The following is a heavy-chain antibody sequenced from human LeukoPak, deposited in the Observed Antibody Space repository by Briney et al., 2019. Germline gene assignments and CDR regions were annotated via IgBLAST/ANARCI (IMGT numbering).Heavy chain of an antibody. J-gene: IGHJ4*02. Sequence: ASVKVSCKASGYTFTSYGISWVRQAPGHGLEWMGWISAYNGNTNYAQKLQGRVTMTTDTSTSTAYMELRSLRSDDTAVYYCAREESDDYVWGSYRYNQGPFDYWGQGTLVTVSS. CDR2: ISAYNGNT. V-gene: IGHV1-18*01. CDR1: GYTFTSYG. CDR3: AREESDDYVWGSYRYNQGPFDY. D-gene: IGHD3-16*02.